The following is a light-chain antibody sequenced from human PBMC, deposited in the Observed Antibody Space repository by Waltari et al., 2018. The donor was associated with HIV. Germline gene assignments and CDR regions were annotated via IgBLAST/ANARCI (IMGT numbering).Light chain of an antibody. V-gene: IGKV1-5*01. J-gene: IGKJ4*01. CDR1: QNINRW. Sequence: DIKMTQSPATLSASVGHRVTISCRASQNINRWLAWYQQRPGKPPKFLIYQASNLESGVPSRFRGSGSGTLFTLTINSLQPDDFATYYCQQYHAYPVTFGGGTKVENK. CDR2: QAS. CDR3: QQYHAYPVT.